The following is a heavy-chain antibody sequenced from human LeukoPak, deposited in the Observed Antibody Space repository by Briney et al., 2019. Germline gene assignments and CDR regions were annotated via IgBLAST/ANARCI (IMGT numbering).Heavy chain of an antibody. CDR3: AKAIGMAVAGASGWLGP. CDR1: GFIFSAYG. D-gene: IGHD6-19*01. J-gene: IGHJ5*02. Sequence: GGSLRLSCAGSGFIFSAYGMHWVRQAPGKGLEWVTFISFDGSKKEYAGSVKGRFTISRDNRNNTLYLHMNSLRGGDTAVYYCAKAIGMAVAGASGWLGPWGQGTQVTVSS. CDR2: ISFDGSKK. V-gene: IGHV3-30*18.